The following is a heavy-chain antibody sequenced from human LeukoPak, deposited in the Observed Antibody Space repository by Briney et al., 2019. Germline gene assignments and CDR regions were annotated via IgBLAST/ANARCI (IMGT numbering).Heavy chain of an antibody. CDR2: IIPIFGTA. CDR1: GGTFISYA. CDR3: ARDSEVRGVIGYYSYYCYYMDV. Sequence: ASVKVSCKASGGTFISYAISWVRQAPGQGLEWMGGIIPIFGTANYAQKFQGRVTITTDESTSTAYMELSSLRSEDTAVYYCARDSEVRGVIGYYSYYCYYMDVWGKGTTVTISS. J-gene: IGHJ6*03. V-gene: IGHV1-69*05. D-gene: IGHD3-10*01.